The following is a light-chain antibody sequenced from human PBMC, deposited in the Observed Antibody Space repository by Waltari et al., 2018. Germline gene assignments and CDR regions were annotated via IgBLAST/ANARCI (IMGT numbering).Light chain of an antibody. CDR2: KAS. Sequence: DIQMTQSPSTLSAFVGDRVTITCRASQRSSTWLAWDQQKPGQAPKLLIYKASRLESGVPSRFSGSGSGTEFTLTISSLQPDDFATYYCQQNNVFPWTFGQGTKVEIK. J-gene: IGKJ1*01. V-gene: IGKV1-5*03. CDR3: QQNNVFPWT. CDR1: QRSSTW.